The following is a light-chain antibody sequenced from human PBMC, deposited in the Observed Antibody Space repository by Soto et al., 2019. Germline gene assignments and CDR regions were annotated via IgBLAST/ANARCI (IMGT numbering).Light chain of an antibody. CDR1: SPKFGAIYG. Sequence: SLLKQPPSVSGAPGQRVTLSRTGGSPKFGAIYGVHWYRQLPGTAPKLLIYVNTNRPSGVPDRFSASKSGTSASLAITGLQAEDEADYYCQSYDDSLSAFVFGTGTKVTVL. CDR2: VNT. J-gene: IGLJ1*01. V-gene: IGLV1-40*01. CDR3: QSYDDSLSAFV.